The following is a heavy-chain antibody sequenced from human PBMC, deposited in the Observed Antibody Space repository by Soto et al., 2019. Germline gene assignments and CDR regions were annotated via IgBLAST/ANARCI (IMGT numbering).Heavy chain of an antibody. CDR2: ISNDGTYK. J-gene: IGHJ6*02. D-gene: IGHD1-1*01. CDR1: GFTFSYYH. V-gene: IGHV3-30*18. CDR3: AKAPSTTRDHYFIMDF. Sequence: QVQLVESGGGVVRPGGSLRLSCAASGFTFSYYHIHWVRQAPGKGLEWLTVISNDGTYKYYAYSVKSRFTISRDNSKNTLYLQMAGMRAEDTAVYYCAKAPSTTRDHYFIMDFWGQGTTVTVSS.